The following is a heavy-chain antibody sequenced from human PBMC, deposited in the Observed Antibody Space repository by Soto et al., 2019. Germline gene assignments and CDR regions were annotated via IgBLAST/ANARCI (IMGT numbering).Heavy chain of an antibody. Sequence: PGGSLRLSCAASGFTFSTYAMSWVRQAPGKGLEWVSAVRGSGTTTYYADSVKGRFTISRDNSKNTLYLQMSSLRAEDTALYYCAKVRSSSWYWYGMDVSGQGTTVTVSS. V-gene: IGHV3-23*01. CDR1: GFTFSTYA. CDR2: VRGSGTTT. J-gene: IGHJ6*02. CDR3: AKVRSSSWYWYGMDV. D-gene: IGHD6-13*01.